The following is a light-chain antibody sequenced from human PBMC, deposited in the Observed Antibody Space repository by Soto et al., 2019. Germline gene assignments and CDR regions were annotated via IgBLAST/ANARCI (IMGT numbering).Light chain of an antibody. CDR1: SSDVGGYNY. Sequence: QSALTQPRSVSGSPGLSVTISCTGTSSDVGGYNYVSWYQQHPGKAPKVVIYDVTKRPSGVPNRFSGSKSGNTASLTISGLQAEDEAEYYCCSYVGSPWVFGGGTQLTVL. V-gene: IGLV2-11*01. CDR3: CSYVGSPWV. CDR2: DVT. J-gene: IGLJ3*02.